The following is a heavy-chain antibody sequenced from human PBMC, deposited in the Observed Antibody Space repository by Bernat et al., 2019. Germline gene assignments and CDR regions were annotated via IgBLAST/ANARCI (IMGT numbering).Heavy chain of an antibody. D-gene: IGHD6-13*01. CDR2: IYYSGST. CDR1: GGSISSSSYY. V-gene: IGHV4-39*01. CDR3: SRHRGGSWYNPFAY. J-gene: IGHJ4*02. Sequence: QLQLQESGPGLVKASETLSLTCTVSGGSISSSSYYWGWIRQPPGKGLEGIGSIYYSGSTEYNPSLNSRVTISGDTTKRQFTLELNSVTAPDTAVYYCSRHRGGSWYNPFAYWGQGALVTVSS.